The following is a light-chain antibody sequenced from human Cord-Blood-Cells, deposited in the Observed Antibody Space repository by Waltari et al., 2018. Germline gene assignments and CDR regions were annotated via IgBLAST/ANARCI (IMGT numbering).Light chain of an antibody. J-gene: IGLJ3*02. CDR1: NIGSKS. V-gene: IGLV3-21*04. CDR3: QVWDSSSDHRV. CDR2: YDS. Sequence: SYVLTQPPSVSVAPGKTARITCGGNNIGSKSGHWYQQKPGQAPVLVIYYDSERPSGIPERFSGSNSGNTATLTISRVEAGDEADYYCQVWDSSSDHRVFGGGTKLTVL.